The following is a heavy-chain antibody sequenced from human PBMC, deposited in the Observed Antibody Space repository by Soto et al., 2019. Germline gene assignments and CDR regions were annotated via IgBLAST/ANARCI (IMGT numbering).Heavy chain of an antibody. CDR2: IYYRGST. D-gene: IGHD2-2*01. V-gene: IGHV4-39*07. J-gene: IGHJ5*02. CDR1: GDSINSDKYY. Sequence: SETLSLTYYVSGDSINSDKYYWSWIRQPPGKGLEWIGSIYYRGSTYYNPSLQTRVTISLDTSKNQFSLKLSSVTAADTAVYYFARRGLIVVVPAAKGWFDPWGEGTLVTVSS. CDR3: ARRGLIVVVPAAKGWFDP.